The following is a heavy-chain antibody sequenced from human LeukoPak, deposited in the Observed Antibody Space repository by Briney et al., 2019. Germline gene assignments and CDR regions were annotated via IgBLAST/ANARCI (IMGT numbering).Heavy chain of an antibody. CDR2: MNPNSGNT. J-gene: IGHJ3*02. D-gene: IGHD3-22*01. CDR3: ARDRGDYDSSGYYYPDAFDI. Sequence: ASVKVSCKASGYTFTSYDINWVRQATGQGLEWMGWMNPNSGNTGYAQKFQGRVTMTRNTSISTAYMELSSLRSEDTAVYYCARDRGDYDSSGYYYPDAFDIWGQGTMVTVSS. CDR1: GYTFTSYD. V-gene: IGHV1-8*01.